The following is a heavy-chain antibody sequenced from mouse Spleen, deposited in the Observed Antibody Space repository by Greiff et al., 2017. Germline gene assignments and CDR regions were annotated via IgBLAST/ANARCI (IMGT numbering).Heavy chain of an antibody. CDR2: IFPGTGTT. CDR1: GYTFTSYW. CDR3: ARYDFPFTMDY. V-gene: IGHV1S132*01. D-gene: IGHD2-13*01. Sequence: VNVVESGAELVKPGASVKLSCKTSGYTFTSYWIQWVKQRPGQGLGWIGEIFPGTGTTYYNEKFKGKATLTIDTSSSTAYMQLSSLTSEDSAVYFCARYDFPFTMDYWGQGTSVTVSS. J-gene: IGHJ4*01.